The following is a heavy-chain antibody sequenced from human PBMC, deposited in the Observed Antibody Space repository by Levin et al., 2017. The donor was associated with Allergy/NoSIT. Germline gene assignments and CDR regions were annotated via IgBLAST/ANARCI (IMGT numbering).Heavy chain of an antibody. J-gene: IGHJ3*02. CDR3: AWGGFGELWKGAFDI. Sequence: GASVKVSCKASGYTFTSYGISWVRQAPGQGLEWMGWISAYNGNTNYALKLQGRVTMTTDTSTSTAYMELRSLRSDDTAVYYCAWGGFGELWKGAFDIWGQGTMVTVSS. CDR1: GYTFTSYG. V-gene: IGHV1-18*01. D-gene: IGHD3-10*01. CDR2: ISAYNGNT.